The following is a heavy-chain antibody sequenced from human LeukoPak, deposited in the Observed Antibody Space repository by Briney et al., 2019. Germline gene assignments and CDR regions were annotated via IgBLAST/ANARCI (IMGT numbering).Heavy chain of an antibody. V-gene: IGHV3-74*01. CDR1: GFTFSSYW. CDR2: INSDGSST. D-gene: IGHD5-18*01. Sequence: PGGSLRLSCAASGFTFSSYWMHWVRQAPGKGLVWVSRINSDGSSTSYADSVKGRFTISRDNAKNTLYLQMNSLGAEDTAVYYCARVLDTAGMAYWGQGTLVTVSS. CDR3: ARVLDTAGMAY. J-gene: IGHJ4*02.